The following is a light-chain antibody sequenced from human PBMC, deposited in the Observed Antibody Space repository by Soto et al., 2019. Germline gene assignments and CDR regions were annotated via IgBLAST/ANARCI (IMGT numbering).Light chain of an antibody. CDR1: QSISNY. CDR3: QQSYTTPYT. V-gene: IGKV1-39*01. J-gene: IGKJ2*01. Sequence: DIQMTQSPSSLSASVGDRVTITCRASQSISNYLNWYQQKPGEAPKPLIYAASNLQSGVPSRFSGSRYDTNFTLNISSLQAEDVATYHCQQSYTTPYTFGQGTKLEIK. CDR2: AAS.